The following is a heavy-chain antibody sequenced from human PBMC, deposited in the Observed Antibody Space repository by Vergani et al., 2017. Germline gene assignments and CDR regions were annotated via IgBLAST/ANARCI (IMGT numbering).Heavy chain of an antibody. J-gene: IGHJ4*02. Sequence: EVQLVESGGGLVQPGGSLRLSCAASGFTFSSYSMNWLRQAPGKGLEWVAAIKGDGSAKQYVESVKGRFTISRDNAKSSLYLQMNSLRVADTAVYYCARGHPVGSYWGQGTLVTVSS. V-gene: IGHV3-7*01. D-gene: IGHD1-26*01. CDR3: ARGHPVGSY. CDR1: GFTFSSYS. CDR2: IKGDGSAK.